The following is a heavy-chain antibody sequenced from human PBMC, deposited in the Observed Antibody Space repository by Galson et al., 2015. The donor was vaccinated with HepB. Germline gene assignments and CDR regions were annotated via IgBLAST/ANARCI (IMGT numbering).Heavy chain of an antibody. V-gene: IGHV1-18*01. CDR2: ISAYNGNT. J-gene: IGHJ3*02. D-gene: IGHD3-3*01. Sequence: SVKVSCKASGYTFTSYGISWVRQAPGQGLEWMGWISAYNGNTNYAQKLQGRVTMTTDTSTSTAYMELRSLRSDDTAVYYCARSQYYDFWSGYYRTHDAFDIWGQGTMVTVSS. CDR1: GYTFTSYG. CDR3: ARSQYYDFWSGYYRTHDAFDI.